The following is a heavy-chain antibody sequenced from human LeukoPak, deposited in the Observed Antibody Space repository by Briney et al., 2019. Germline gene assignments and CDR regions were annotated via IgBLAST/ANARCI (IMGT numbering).Heavy chain of an antibody. CDR2: INWNGGST. V-gene: IGHV3-20*04. CDR3: AKDKTYDDFWSGHDAFDI. D-gene: IGHD3-3*01. CDR1: GFTFDDYG. J-gene: IGHJ3*02. Sequence: PGGSLRLSCAASGFTFDDYGMSWVRQAPGKGLEWVSGINWNGGSTGYADSVKGRFTISRDNAKNSLYLQMNSLRAEDTAVYYCAKDKTYDDFWSGHDAFDIWGQGTMVTVSS.